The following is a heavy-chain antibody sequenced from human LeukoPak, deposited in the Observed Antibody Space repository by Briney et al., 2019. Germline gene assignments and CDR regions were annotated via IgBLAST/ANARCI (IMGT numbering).Heavy chain of an antibody. J-gene: IGHJ4*02. V-gene: IGHV4-34*01. Sequence: PSETLSLTCAVYGGSFSGYYWSWIRQPPGKGLEWIGEINHSGSTNYNPSLKSRVTISVDTSKNQFSLKLSSVTAADTAVYYCARRGQQLGPFDYWGQGTLSPSPQ. CDR1: GGSFSGYY. CDR3: ARRGQQLGPFDY. CDR2: INHSGST. D-gene: IGHD6-13*01.